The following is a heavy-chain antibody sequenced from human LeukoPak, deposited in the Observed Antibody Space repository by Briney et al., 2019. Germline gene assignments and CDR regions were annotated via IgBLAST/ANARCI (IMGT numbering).Heavy chain of an antibody. CDR2: INPNSSGT. Sequence: GASVKVSCKASGYTFTDYYIHWVRQAPGQGLEWLGWINPNSSGTNYAQKFQGRVTMTRDTSISTAYMELSRLRSDDTAVFYCARSIIIYYYYGMDVWGQGTTVTVSS. J-gene: IGHJ6*02. D-gene: IGHD5-12*01. CDR3: ARSIIIYYYYGMDV. V-gene: IGHV1-2*02. CDR1: GYTFTDYY.